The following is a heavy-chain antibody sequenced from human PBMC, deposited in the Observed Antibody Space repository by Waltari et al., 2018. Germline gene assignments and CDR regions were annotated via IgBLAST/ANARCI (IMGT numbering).Heavy chain of an antibody. CDR1: GGSISSSSYY. CDR3: ARQPTRYPDY. CDR2: IYYSGST. V-gene: IGHV4-39*01. D-gene: IGHD3-16*02. J-gene: IGHJ4*02. Sequence: QLQLQESGPGLVKPSETLSLTCTVSGGSISSSSYYWGWIRQPPGKGLEWIGSIYYSGSTYYNRYLKSRVTISVDTSKSQFSLELSYLAAADTAVYYCARQPTRYPDYWGQGTLVTVSS.